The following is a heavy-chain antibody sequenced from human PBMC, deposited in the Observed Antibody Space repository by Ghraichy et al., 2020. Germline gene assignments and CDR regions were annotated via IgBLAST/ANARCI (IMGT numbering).Heavy chain of an antibody. V-gene: IGHV3-21*01. CDR1: GFTFSSYS. D-gene: IGHD6-6*01. CDR3: ARRGASIAPGLDY. Sequence: GESLNISCAASGFTFSSYSMNWVRQAPGKGLEWVSSISSSSSYIYYADSVKGRFTISRDNAKNSLYLQMNSLRAEDTAVYYCARRGASIAPGLDYWGQGTLVTVSS. CDR2: ISSSSSYI. J-gene: IGHJ4*02.